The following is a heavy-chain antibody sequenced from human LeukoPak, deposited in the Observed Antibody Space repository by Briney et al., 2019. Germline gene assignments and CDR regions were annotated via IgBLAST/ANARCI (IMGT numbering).Heavy chain of an antibody. CDR3: AVVVTGY. J-gene: IGHJ4*02. Sequence: PGGSLRLSCAASGFTFATYWMSWVRQAPGKGLEWVANIKQDGSEKYYVDSVKGRFTISRDNSKNTLYLQMNSLRAEDTAVYYCAVVVTGYWGQGTLVTVSS. CDR1: GFTFATYW. V-gene: IGHV3-7*01. CDR2: IKQDGSEK. D-gene: IGHD3-22*01.